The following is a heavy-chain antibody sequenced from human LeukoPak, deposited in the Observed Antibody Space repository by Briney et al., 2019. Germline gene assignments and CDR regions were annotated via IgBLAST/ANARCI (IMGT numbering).Heavy chain of an antibody. J-gene: IGHJ4*02. CDR2: IYYSGST. D-gene: IGHD1-26*01. V-gene: IGHV4-39*07. CDR3: ARSCSGSYRPDY. CDR1: GGSISSSSYY. Sequence: SETLSLTCTVSGGSISSSSYYWGWIRQPPGKGLEWIGSIYYSGSTYYNPSLKSRVTISVDTSKNQFSLKLSSVTAADTAVYYCARSCSGSYRPDYWGQGTLVTVSS.